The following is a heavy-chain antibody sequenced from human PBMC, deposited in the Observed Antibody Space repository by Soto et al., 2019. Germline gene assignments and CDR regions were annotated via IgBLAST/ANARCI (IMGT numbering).Heavy chain of an antibody. J-gene: IGHJ6*03. CDR2: ISAYNNKT. Sequence: GASVKVSCKASGYSFTSHGISWVRRAPGQGLEWIGWISAYNNKTDYAQNLQGRVIMTTDTSTSTAYKELRSLRSDDTAVYYCAGDLYCRGGSCYSSYYYYMDVWGKGTTVTVSS. CDR1: GYSFTSHG. D-gene: IGHD2-15*01. V-gene: IGHV1-18*01. CDR3: AGDLYCRGGSCYSSYYYYMDV.